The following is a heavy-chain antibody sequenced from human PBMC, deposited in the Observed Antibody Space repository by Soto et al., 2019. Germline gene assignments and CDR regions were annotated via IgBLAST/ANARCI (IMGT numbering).Heavy chain of an antibody. V-gene: IGHV3-23*01. CDR1: GFTFSSYA. CDR2: ISGTGGIT. CDR3: AKEETVISHDHYYYGMEV. J-gene: IGHJ6*02. D-gene: IGHD4-4*01. Sequence: EVQLLESGGGLVQPGGSLRLSCAASGFTFSSYAMNWVRQAPGKGLEWVSVISGTGGITYHADSVKGRFTISRDNSKNTLYLQMDRLRAEDTAVYFCAKEETVISHDHYYYGMEVWGQGTTVSVSS.